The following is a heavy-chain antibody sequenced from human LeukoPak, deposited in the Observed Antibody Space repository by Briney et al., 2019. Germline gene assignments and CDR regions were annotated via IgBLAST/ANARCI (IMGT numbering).Heavy chain of an antibody. J-gene: IGHJ6*03. CDR3: ARGRQLARYMDV. CDR2: INPSGGST. Sequence: GASVKVSCKASGYTFTSYYMHWVRQAPGQGLEWMGIINPSGGSTSYAQKFQGRVTMTRDTSISTAYMELSRLRSDDTAVYYCARGRQLARYMDVWGKGTTVTVSS. CDR1: GYTFTSYY. V-gene: IGHV1-46*01. D-gene: IGHD6-6*01.